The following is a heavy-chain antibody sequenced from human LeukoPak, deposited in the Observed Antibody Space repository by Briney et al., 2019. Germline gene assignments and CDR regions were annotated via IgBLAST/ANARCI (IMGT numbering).Heavy chain of an antibody. CDR2: ISAYNGNT. Sequence: ASVTVSFTASGYGFTIHYMHWVRQAPGQGLEWMGWISAYNGNTNYAQKLQGRVTMTTDTSTSTAYMELRSLRSDDTAVYYCARAGICSGGSCSDFDYWGQGTLVTVSS. D-gene: IGHD2-15*01. J-gene: IGHJ4*02. CDR3: ARAGICSGGSCSDFDY. V-gene: IGHV1-18*04. CDR1: GYGFTIHY.